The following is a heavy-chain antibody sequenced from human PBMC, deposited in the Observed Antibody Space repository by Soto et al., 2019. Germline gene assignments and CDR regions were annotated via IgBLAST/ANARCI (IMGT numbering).Heavy chain of an antibody. CDR1: GGSISSYY. V-gene: IGHV4-59*08. Sequence: QVQLQESGPGLVKPSETLSLTCTVSGGSISSYYWSWIRQPPGKGLEWIGYIYYSGSTNYNPSLQSRVTISVDTSKNQFSLKLSSVTAADTAVYYCARRPIQGYCSGGSCYSNWYFDLWGRGTLVTVSS. J-gene: IGHJ2*01. CDR2: IYYSGST. D-gene: IGHD2-15*01. CDR3: ARRPIQGYCSGGSCYSNWYFDL.